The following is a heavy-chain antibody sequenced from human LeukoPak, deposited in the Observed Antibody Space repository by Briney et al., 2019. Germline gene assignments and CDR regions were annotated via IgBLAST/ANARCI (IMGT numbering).Heavy chain of an antibody. J-gene: IGHJ4*02. CDR1: GFTFSSYS. Sequence: GGSLRLSCAASGFTFSSYSMNWVRQAPGKGLEWVSSISSSSYIYYADSVKGRFTISRDNAKNSLYLQMNSLRAEDTAVYYCARYPGYCSSTSCYVWGQGTLVTVSP. D-gene: IGHD2-2*01. V-gene: IGHV3-21*01. CDR3: ARYPGYCSSTSCYV. CDR2: ISSSSYI.